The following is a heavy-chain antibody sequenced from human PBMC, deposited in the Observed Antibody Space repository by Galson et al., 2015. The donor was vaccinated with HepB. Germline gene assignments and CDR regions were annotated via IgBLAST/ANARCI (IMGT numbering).Heavy chain of an antibody. J-gene: IGHJ4*02. CDR2: IRSKGNNYAT. Sequence: SLRLSCAGSGFTFSDYAINWLRQAPGKGLEWVGRIRSKGNNYATAYAASVKGRFTISRDDSKNTAYLQMNSLKTEDTAVYYCTSSRYSSGWYGFGWGQGTLVTVSS. CDR3: TSSRYSSGWYGFG. CDR1: GFTFSDYA. V-gene: IGHV3-73*01. D-gene: IGHD6-19*01.